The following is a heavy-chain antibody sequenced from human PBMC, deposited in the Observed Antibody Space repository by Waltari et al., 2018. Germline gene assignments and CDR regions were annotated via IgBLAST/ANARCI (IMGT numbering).Heavy chain of an antibody. CDR1: GGTFRRYA. CDR2: IIPIFGTA. V-gene: IGHV1-69*01. J-gene: IGHJ5*02. Sequence: QVQLVQSGAEVQKPGSAVKVSCKASGGTFRRYAISWVRQASGQGLEWMGGIIPIFGTANYAQKFQGRVTITADESTSTAYMELSSLRSEDTAVYYCASFHATGFDPWGQGTLVTVSS. CDR3: ASFHATGFDP. D-gene: IGHD1-1*01.